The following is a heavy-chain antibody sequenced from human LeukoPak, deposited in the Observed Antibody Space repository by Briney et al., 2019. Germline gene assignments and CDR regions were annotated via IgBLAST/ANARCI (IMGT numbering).Heavy chain of an antibody. CDR3: ARAQAYCSGGSCYAFDY. Sequence: GGSQRLSCAASGFTFSSYGMHWVRQAPGKGLEWVAVIWYDGSNKYYADSVKGRFTISRDNSKNTLYLQMNSLRAEDTAVYYCARAQAYCSGGSCYAFDYWGQGTLVTVSS. V-gene: IGHV3-33*01. CDR1: GFTFSSYG. D-gene: IGHD2-15*01. J-gene: IGHJ4*02. CDR2: IWYDGSNK.